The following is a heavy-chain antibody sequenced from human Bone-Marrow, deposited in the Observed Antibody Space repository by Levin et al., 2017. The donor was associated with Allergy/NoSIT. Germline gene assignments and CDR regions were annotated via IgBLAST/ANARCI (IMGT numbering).Heavy chain of an antibody. Sequence: GESLKISCVASGFALGGFGMHWVRHTAGKGLEWVSFISFDGKKKEHLDSVKGRFTISRDNSRNTLYLQMDRLNSGDTGLYFCARDLSYSYYVPGYWGQGTLVTVSS. D-gene: IGHD4-11*01. CDR2: ISFDGKKK. CDR3: ARDLSYSYYVPGY. V-gene: IGHV3-30*03. CDR1: GFALGGFG. J-gene: IGHJ4*02.